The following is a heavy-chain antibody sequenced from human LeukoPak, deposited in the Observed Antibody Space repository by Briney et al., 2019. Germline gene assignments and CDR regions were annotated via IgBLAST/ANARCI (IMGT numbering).Heavy chain of an antibody. V-gene: IGHV3-30-3*01. CDR2: ISYDGSNK. CDR3: ARGSESWFGVKEAFDI. CDR1: GFTFSSYA. Sequence: GRSRRLSCAASGFTFSSYAMHWVHQAPGKGLEWVAVISYDGSNKYYADSVKGRFIVFRDNAKNSFCLQMNNLRAEDTAVYYCARGSESWFGVKEAFDIWGLGTLVAVSS. D-gene: IGHD3-10*01. J-gene: IGHJ3*02.